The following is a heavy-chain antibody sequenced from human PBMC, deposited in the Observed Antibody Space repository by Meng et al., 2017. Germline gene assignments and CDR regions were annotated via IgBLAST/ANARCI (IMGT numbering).Heavy chain of an antibody. J-gene: IGHJ4*02. CDR2: INPNSGGT. CDR1: GYTFIGHY. Sequence: QVQLVQSGAEAKMPGASVKVSCKVSGYTFIGHYLHWVRQAPGQGLEWMGWINPNSGGTSYAQKFQGRVTMTWDTSVSTAFMELTRLKSDDAALYYCARVGVGAPFDYWGQGTLVTVSS. V-gene: IGHV1-2*02. D-gene: IGHD3-16*01. CDR3: ARVGVGAPFDY.